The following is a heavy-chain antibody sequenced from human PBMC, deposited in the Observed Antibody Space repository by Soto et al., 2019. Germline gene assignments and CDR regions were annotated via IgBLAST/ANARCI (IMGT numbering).Heavy chain of an antibody. D-gene: IGHD1-26*01. J-gene: IGHJ5*02. CDR1: GGSFSGYY. CDR2: LNHSGSP. V-gene: IGHV4-34*01. CDR3: ALLWEHQLGGWFDP. Sequence: QVQLQQWGAGLLKPSETLSLTCAVYGGSFSGYYWSWIRQPPGKGLEWIGELNHSGSPNYNPSLKSRFTISVDTSKNQFSLSLSSVTAADTAVYYWALLWEHQLGGWFDPWGQGTLVTVSS.